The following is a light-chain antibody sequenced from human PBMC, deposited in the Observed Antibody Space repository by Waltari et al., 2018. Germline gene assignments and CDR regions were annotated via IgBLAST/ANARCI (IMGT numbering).Light chain of an antibody. CDR3: SSSSTFTTLVV. CDR1: SSDIVTSKY. CDR2: AVS. Sequence: QTALTQPASVSGSPGQSITISCTGASSDIVTSKYVPWYQQHPGKAPKLMIYAVSNRPSAVSDRLSGSKSANTASLTISGLRAEDEAYYYCSSSSTFTTLVVFGGGTKLTVL. V-gene: IGLV2-14*03. J-gene: IGLJ2*01.